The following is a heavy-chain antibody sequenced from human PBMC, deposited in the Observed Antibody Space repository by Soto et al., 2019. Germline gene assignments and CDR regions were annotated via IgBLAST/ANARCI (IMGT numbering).Heavy chain of an antibody. J-gene: IGHJ6*02. CDR2: IGTAGDT. CDR3: ARLSGITGTRKPFGGGCSYYYVMDV. V-gene: IGHV3-13*01. D-gene: IGHD1-7*01. Sequence: GSLRLSCAASGFTFGTYDMHWVRQATGKGLEWVSGIGTAGDTYYPGSVKGRFTISRENAKNSLSLQMNSLRAEDTAVYYCARLSGITGTRKPFGGGCSYYYVMDVWGQGTSVTVS. CDR1: GFTFGTYD.